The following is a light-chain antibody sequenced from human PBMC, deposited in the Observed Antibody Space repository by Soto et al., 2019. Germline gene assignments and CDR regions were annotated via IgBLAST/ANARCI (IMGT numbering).Light chain of an antibody. CDR2: QVT. CDR3: TSYSSSDIFYV. Sequence: QSGQRHPASAPGSPGPLITICCTRTSSYIGGYYYVSWYQHHPGKAPKLLIYQVTNRPSRVSNRFSGSKSGNTASLTISGLQADDEDDYYCTSYSSSDIFYVFGTGTKV. V-gene: IGLV2-14*01. CDR1: SSYIGGYYY. J-gene: IGLJ1*01.